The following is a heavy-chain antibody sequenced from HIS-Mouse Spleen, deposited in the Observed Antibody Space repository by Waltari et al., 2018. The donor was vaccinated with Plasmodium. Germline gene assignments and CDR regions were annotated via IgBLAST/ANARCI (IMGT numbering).Heavy chain of an antibody. CDR2: IYYSGST. J-gene: IGHJ5*02. V-gene: IGHV4-59*01. CDR1: GGSISSYS. CDR3: ARNGGIAARNWFDP. D-gene: IGHD6-6*01. Sequence: QVQLQESGPGLVKPSETLSLTCTVSGGSISSYSWSWLRQPPGKGLEWIGYIYYSGSTNYNPALKSRVTISVDTSKNQFSLKLSSVTAADTAVYYCARNGGIAARNWFDPWGQGTLVTVSS.